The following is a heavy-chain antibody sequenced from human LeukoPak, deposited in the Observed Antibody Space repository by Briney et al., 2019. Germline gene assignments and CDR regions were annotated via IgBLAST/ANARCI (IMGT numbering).Heavy chain of an antibody. V-gene: IGHV1-69*13. J-gene: IGHJ6*02. CDR1: GGTFSSYA. CDR2: IIPIFGTA. CDR3: AKAASSSWPSYYYGTDV. D-gene: IGHD6-13*01. Sequence: ASVKVSCTASGGTFSSYAISWVRQAPGQGLEWMGGIIPIFGTANYAQKFQGRVTITADESTSTAYMELSSLRSEDTAVYYCAKAASSSWPSYYYGTDVWGQGTTVTVSS.